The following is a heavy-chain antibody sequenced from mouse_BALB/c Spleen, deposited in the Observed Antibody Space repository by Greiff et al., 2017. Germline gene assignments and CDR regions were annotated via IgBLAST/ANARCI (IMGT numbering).Heavy chain of an antibody. D-gene: IGHD1-2*01. Sequence: EVQLQQSGAELVKPGASVKLSCTASGFNIKDTYMHWVKQRPEQGLEWIGRIDPANGNTKYDPKFQGKATITADTSSNTAYLQLSSLTSEDTAVYYRARDEYGEAWFAYWGQGTLVTVSA. V-gene: IGHV14-3*02. CDR3: ARDEYGEAWFAY. J-gene: IGHJ3*01. CDR1: GFNIKDTY. CDR2: IDPANGNT.